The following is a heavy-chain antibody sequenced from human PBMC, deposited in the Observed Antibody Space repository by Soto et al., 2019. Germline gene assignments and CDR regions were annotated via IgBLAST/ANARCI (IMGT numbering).Heavy chain of an antibody. CDR2: ISYDGSNK. D-gene: IGHD5-12*01. CDR1: GFTFSSYG. CDR3: AKDIEWLREGDAFDI. Sequence: QVQLVESGGGVVQPGRSLRLSCAASGFTFSSYGMHWVRQAPGKGLEWVAVISYDGSNKYYADSVKGRFTISRDNSKNTLYLQMNSLRAEDTAVYYCAKDIEWLREGDAFDIWGQGTMVTVSS. V-gene: IGHV3-30*18. J-gene: IGHJ3*02.